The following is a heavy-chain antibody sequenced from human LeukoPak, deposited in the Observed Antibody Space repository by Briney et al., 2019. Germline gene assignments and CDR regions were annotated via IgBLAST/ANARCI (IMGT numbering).Heavy chain of an antibody. CDR2: VNHSGIT. CDR3: VSSTDYDFLGGP. CDR1: GESFSDSY. V-gene: IGHV4-34*01. Sequence: SETLSLTCAVYGESFSDSYWIWIRQPPGKGLEWIGEVNHSGITSYNPSLKSRLTISVDTSKNQFSLKVNSVTAADTAVYYCVSSTDYDFLGGPWAQGILVTVSS. J-gene: IGHJ4*02. D-gene: IGHD3-3*01.